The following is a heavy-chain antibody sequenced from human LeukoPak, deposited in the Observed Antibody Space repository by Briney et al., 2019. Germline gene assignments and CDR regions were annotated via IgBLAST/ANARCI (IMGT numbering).Heavy chain of an antibody. V-gene: IGHV1-69*05. J-gene: IGHJ5*02. CDR1: GGTFSNYA. CDR2: IIPIFGTA. D-gene: IGHD3-10*01. Sequence: ASVKVSCKASGGTFSNYAISWVRQAPGQGLEWMGGIIPIFGTANYAQKFQGRVTITTDESTSTAYMELSSLRSEDTAVYYCASSNLAAMVRGVSNWFDPWGQGTLVTVSS. CDR3: ASSNLAAMVRGVSNWFDP.